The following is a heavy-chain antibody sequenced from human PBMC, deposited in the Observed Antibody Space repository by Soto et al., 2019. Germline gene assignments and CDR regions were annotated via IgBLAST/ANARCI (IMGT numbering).Heavy chain of an antibody. V-gene: IGHV3-48*01. D-gene: IGHD3-10*01. Sequence: PGGSLRLSCAASGFSFSNYGMNWVRQAPGKGLEWVSHISGSSNTIYYADSVKGRFTISRGNAKNSLYLQINSLRAEDTAVYYCARKYYGSGTYWLDYWGQGTLVTVSS. J-gene: IGHJ4*02. CDR2: ISGSSNTI. CDR3: ARKYYGSGTYWLDY. CDR1: GFSFSNYG.